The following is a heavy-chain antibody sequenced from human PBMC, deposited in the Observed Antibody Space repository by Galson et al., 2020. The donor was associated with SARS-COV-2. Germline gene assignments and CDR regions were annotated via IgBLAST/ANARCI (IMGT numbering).Heavy chain of an antibody. CDR3: ARHGAAGYQLLAECFPH. Sequence: ETSETLSLTCTVSGGSISSYYWSWIRQPPGKGLEWIGNIYYSGSTHYNPSLKSRVTISVDTSKNQFSLKLSSVTAADTAVYYCARHGAAGYQLLAECFPHWGQGTLVTVSS. D-gene: IGHD2-2*01. CDR2: IYYSGST. V-gene: IGHV4-59*08. CDR1: GGSISSYY. J-gene: IGHJ1*01.